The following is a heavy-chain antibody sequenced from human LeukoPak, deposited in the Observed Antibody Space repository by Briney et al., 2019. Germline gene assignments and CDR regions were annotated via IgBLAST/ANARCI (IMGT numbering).Heavy chain of an antibody. CDR1: GGSISSGSYY. CDR3: ARARIAARPNYFDY. V-gene: IGHV4-61*02. Sequence: SETLSLTCTVSGGSISSGSYYWSWIRQPAGKGLEWIGRIYTSGSTNYNPSLKSRVTMSVDTSKNQFSLKLSSVTAADTAVYYCARARIAARPNYFDYWGQGTLVTVSS. J-gene: IGHJ4*02. CDR2: IYTSGST. D-gene: IGHD6-6*01.